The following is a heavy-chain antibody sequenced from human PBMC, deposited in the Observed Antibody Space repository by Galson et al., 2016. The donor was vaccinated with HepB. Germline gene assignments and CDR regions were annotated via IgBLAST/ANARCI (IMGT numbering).Heavy chain of an antibody. CDR1: GFDFDAYS. Sequence: SLRLSCAASGFDFDAYSLHWVRQRPGKGLEWVSLINRYGDRTFYADSVKGRFTISRDNSRNTLYLQINSLRAEDTAVYYCAKGAVGVGASDYWGQGTLVTVSS. D-gene: IGHD1-26*01. CDR2: INRYGDRT. CDR3: AKGAVGVGASDY. V-gene: IGHV3-43*01. J-gene: IGHJ4*02.